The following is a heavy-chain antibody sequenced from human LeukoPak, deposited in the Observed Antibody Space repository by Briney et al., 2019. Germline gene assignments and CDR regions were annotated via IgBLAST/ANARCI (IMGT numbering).Heavy chain of an antibody. D-gene: IGHD7-27*01. CDR1: GFTVSSIH. J-gene: IGHJ4*02. Sequence: GGSLRLSCAASGFTVSSIHMVWVRQAPGKGLKWVSTITTGDGNTYYADSVKGRFTVSRDDSKNTLYLQMNSLRAEDTAVYYCAKDGGLWVSAHWGDSWGRGTLVTVSS. CDR3: AKDGGLWVSAHWGDS. CDR2: ITTGDGNT. V-gene: IGHV3-23*01.